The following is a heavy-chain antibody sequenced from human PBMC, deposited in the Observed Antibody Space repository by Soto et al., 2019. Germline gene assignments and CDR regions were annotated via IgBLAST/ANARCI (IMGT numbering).Heavy chain of an antibody. V-gene: IGHV1-69*13. CDR1: GGTFSSYA. J-gene: IGHJ6*02. CDR3: ARDLRYCSSTSCYTTFLYYYGMDV. CDR2: IIPIFGTA. Sequence: SVKVSCKASGGTFSSYAISWVRQAPGQGLEWMGGIIPIFGTANYAQKFQGRVTITADESTSTAYMELSSLRSEDTAVYYCARDLRYCSSTSCYTTFLYYYGMDVWGQGTTVTVS. D-gene: IGHD2-2*02.